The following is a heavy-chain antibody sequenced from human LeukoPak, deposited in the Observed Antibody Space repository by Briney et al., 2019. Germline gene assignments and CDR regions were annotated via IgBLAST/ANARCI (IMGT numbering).Heavy chain of an antibody. J-gene: IGHJ3*02. D-gene: IGHD6-6*01. CDR1: GYTFTTLD. CDR2: INPNSGNR. CDR3: ARRPVEYTSSDHAFDI. Sequence: ASVKVSCKASGYTFTTLDINWVRQATGQGLEWMGWINPNSGNRGYAQKFQGRVTITRDTSISTAYMELSSLRSEDTAVYYCARRPVEYTSSDHAFDIWGQGTMVTVSS. V-gene: IGHV1-8*03.